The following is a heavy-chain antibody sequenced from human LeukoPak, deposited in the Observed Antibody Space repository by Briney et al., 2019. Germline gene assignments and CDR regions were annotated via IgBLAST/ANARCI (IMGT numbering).Heavy chain of an antibody. CDR1: EFSVGSNY. CDR3: ARSRWSGFYDD. D-gene: IGHD3-3*01. J-gene: IGHJ4*02. V-gene: IGHV3-66*01. CDR2: IYSGGST. Sequence: GGSLRLSCAASEFSVGSNYMTWVRQAPGKGLEWVSLIYSGGSTYYADSVKGRFTISRDNAKNMVYLQMNSLRVEDMGVYYCARSRWSGFYDDWGRGTLVIVSS.